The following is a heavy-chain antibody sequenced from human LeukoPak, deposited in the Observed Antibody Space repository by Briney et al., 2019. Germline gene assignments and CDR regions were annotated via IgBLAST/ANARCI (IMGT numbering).Heavy chain of an antibody. CDR3: AGDNRYSSSWYAFWDY. CDR2: SSSSGTSI. CDR1: GFIFSDYY. Sequence: GGSLRLSCAASGFIFSDYYMTWIRQAPGKGLEWVSYSSSSGTSISYADSVKGRFTISRDNAQNSLYLQMNSLRAEDTAVYYCAGDNRYSSSWYAFWDYWGQGTRVTVSS. D-gene: IGHD6-13*01. V-gene: IGHV3-11*01. J-gene: IGHJ4*02.